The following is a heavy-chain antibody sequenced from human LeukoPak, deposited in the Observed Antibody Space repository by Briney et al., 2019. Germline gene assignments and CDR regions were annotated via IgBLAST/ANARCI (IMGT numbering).Heavy chain of an antibody. CDR1: GFTFSTYW. V-gene: IGHV3-7*01. J-gene: IGHJ4*02. CDR3: ASRIVGTPDYFDY. D-gene: IGHD1-26*01. CDR2: IQQDGNEK. Sequence: PGGSLRLSCAASGFTFSTYWMSWVRQAPGKGLEWVANIQQDGNEKYYVDSVKGRFTISRDNAKNSLYLQMNSLRFEDTAVYYCASRIVGTPDYFDYWGQGTLVTVSS.